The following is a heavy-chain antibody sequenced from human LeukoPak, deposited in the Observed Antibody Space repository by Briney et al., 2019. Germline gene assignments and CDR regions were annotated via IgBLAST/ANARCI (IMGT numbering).Heavy chain of an antibody. V-gene: IGHV4-4*07. J-gene: IGHJ3*02. CDR2: IYTSGST. Sequence: SETLSLTCTVSGGSISSYYWSWIRQPAGKGLEWIGRIYTSGSTNYNPSLKSRVTMSVDTSKNQFPLKLSSVTAADTAVCYCARYYDSSGFHAFDIWGQGTMVTVSS. CDR3: ARYYDSSGFHAFDI. CDR1: GGSISSYY. D-gene: IGHD3-22*01.